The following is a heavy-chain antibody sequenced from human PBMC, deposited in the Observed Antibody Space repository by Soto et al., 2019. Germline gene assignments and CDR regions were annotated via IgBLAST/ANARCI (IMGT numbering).Heavy chain of an antibody. CDR3: VRGPSDHKLRIVEWQYGDY. CDR1: GFIVSSNQ. CDR2: IYSGHTT. J-gene: IGHJ4*02. D-gene: IGHD3-3*01. Sequence: GGSLRLSCVASGFIVSSNQMSWVRQAPGKGLEWVSVIYSGHTTYYAGSVEGRFTISRDDSKNTLYLQMNSLRVEDTAVYYCVRGPSDHKLRIVEWQYGDYWGQGGLVTVSS. V-gene: IGHV3-53*01.